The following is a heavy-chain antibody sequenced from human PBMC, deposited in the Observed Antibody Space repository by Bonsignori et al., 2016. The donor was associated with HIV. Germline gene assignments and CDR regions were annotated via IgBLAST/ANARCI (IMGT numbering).Heavy chain of an antibody. CDR2: IYTSGST. D-gene: IGHD3-3*01. J-gene: IGHJ4*02. V-gene: IGHV4-61*02. Sequence: SETLSLTCTVSGGSINSGTYYWTWIRQPAGKGLEWIGRIYTSGSTDYNPSLKSRVTISLDTSKNQFSLKLSSVTAADTAVYYCTREKYYDFWSGYYIGRYFDYWGQGTLVTVSS. CDR1: GGSINSGTYY. CDR3: TREKYYDFWSGYYIGRYFDY.